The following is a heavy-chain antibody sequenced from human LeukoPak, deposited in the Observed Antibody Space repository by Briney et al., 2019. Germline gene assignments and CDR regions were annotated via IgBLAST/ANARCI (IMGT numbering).Heavy chain of an antibody. CDR1: GGSISSGSYY. J-gene: IGHJ4*02. V-gene: IGHV4-61*02. CDR3: ARELDTAMVTYYFDY. Sequence: SETLSLTCTVSGGSISSGSYYWSWIRQPAGKGLEWIGRIYTSGSTNYNPSLKSRVTMSVDTSKNQFSLKLSSVTAADTAVYYCARELDTAMVTYYFDYWGQGTLVTVSS. D-gene: IGHD5-18*01. CDR2: IYTSGST.